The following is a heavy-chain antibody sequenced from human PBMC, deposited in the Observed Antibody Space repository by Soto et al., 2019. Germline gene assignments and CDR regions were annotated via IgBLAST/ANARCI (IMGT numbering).Heavy chain of an antibody. J-gene: IGHJ5*02. Sequence: QVQLQESGPGLVKPSQTLSLTCTVSGGSISSGGYYWSWIRQHPGKGLGWIGYIYYSGSTYYNPSHKIRVTIAVDTTKNQFSLKLSSVTAADTAVYYCARTYGSGRIYWFDPWGQGTLVTVSS. D-gene: IGHD3-10*01. V-gene: IGHV4-31*03. CDR1: GGSISSGGYY. CDR2: IYYSGST. CDR3: ARTYGSGRIYWFDP.